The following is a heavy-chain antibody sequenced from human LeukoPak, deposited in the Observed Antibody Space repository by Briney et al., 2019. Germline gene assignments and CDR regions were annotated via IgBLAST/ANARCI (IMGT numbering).Heavy chain of an antibody. Sequence: ASVKVSCKASGYTFTSYGISWVRQAPGQGLEWMGWISAYNGNTNYAQKLQGRVTMTTDTSTSTAYMELRSLRSDDTAVYYCSRDRFGYCSGGSCYGLFDYWGQGTLVTVSS. CDR2: ISAYNGNT. D-gene: IGHD2-15*01. CDR1: GYTFTSYG. CDR3: SRDRFGYCSGGSCYGLFDY. V-gene: IGHV1-18*01. J-gene: IGHJ4*02.